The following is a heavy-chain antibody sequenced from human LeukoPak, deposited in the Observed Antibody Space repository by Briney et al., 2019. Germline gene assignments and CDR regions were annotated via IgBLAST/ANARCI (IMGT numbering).Heavy chain of an antibody. V-gene: IGHV4-34*01. CDR2: INHSGST. J-gene: IGHJ4*02. Sequence: SETLSLTCDVYGGSFSGYYWSWIRQPPGKGLEWIGEINHSGSTNYNPSLKSRVTISVDTSKNQFSLKLSSVTAADTAVYYCASRYDSSGYYKTPFDYWGQGTLVTVSS. CDR1: GGSFSGYY. D-gene: IGHD3-22*01. CDR3: ASRYDSSGYYKTPFDY.